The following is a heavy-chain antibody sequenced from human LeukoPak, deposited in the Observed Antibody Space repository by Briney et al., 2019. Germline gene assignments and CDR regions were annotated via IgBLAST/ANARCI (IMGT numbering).Heavy chain of an antibody. CDR3: ARRGSDYDILTGYYDWFDP. Sequence: GASVKVSCTASGYSFSDFYIHWLRQAPGQGLEWMGGIIPIFGTANYAQKFQGRVTITADESTSTAYMELSSLRSEDTAVYYCARRGSDYDILTGYYDWFDPWGQGTLVTVSS. V-gene: IGHV1-69*13. D-gene: IGHD3-9*01. J-gene: IGHJ5*02. CDR1: GYSFSDFY. CDR2: IIPIFGTA.